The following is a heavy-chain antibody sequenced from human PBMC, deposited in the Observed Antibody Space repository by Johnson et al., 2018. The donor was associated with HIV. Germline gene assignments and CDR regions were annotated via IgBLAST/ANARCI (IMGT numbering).Heavy chain of an antibody. Sequence: VQLLESGGGLVKPGGSLRLSCAASGFTFSHAWMTWVRQAPGKGLEWVGRIKSKTDGGTTDYAAPVKGRLTISRDDSKNTLYLQMNSLKTEDTAVYYCTTLAESSSSMYAFDIWGQGTMLTVSS. CDR1: GFTFSHAW. V-gene: IGHV3-15*01. D-gene: IGHD6-6*01. J-gene: IGHJ3*02. CDR2: IKSKTDGGTT. CDR3: TTLAESSSSMYAFDI.